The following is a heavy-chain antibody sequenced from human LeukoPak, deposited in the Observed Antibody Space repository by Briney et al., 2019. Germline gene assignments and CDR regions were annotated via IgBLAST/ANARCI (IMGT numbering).Heavy chain of an antibody. CDR3: ARDRPGIAVAGDAFDI. V-gene: IGHV4-59*01. J-gene: IGHJ3*02. CDR1: GGSIASYY. CDR2: TYNRGST. D-gene: IGHD6-19*01. Sequence: SETLSLTCTVSGGSIASYYWSWIRQPPGKGLEWIGYTYNRGSTNYNPSLKSRVAISVDTSKNQFSLKLSSVTAADTALYYCARDRPGIAVAGDAFDIWGQGTMVTVSS.